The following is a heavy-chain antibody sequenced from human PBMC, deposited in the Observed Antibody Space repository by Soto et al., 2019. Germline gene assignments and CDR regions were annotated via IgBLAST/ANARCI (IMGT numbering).Heavy chain of an antibody. CDR2: INPNSGGT. Sequence: ASVKVSCKASGYTFTGYYMHWVRQAPGQGLEWMGWINPNSGGTNYAQKFQGWVTMTRDTSISTAYMELSRLRSDDTAVYYCARWDYYDSSGYYLFGFDPWGQGTLVTVS. V-gene: IGHV1-2*04. CDR1: GYTFTGYY. D-gene: IGHD3-22*01. J-gene: IGHJ5*02. CDR3: ARWDYYDSSGYYLFGFDP.